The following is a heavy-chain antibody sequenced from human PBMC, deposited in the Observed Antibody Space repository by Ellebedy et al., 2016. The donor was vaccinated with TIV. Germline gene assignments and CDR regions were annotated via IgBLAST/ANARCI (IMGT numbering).Heavy chain of an antibody. CDR2: INWNGGSI. J-gene: IGHJ4*02. Sequence: GESLKISCAASGFPFDDYGMSWVRQAPGKGLEWVSGINWNGGSISYVDSVKGRFTISIDNAKNSLHLQMNSLRAEDTALYYCARNNNYYGAGSYYNFNYYFDYWGQGTLVTVSS. V-gene: IGHV3-20*04. D-gene: IGHD3-10*01. CDR3: ARNNNYYGAGSYYNFNYYFDY. CDR1: GFPFDDYG.